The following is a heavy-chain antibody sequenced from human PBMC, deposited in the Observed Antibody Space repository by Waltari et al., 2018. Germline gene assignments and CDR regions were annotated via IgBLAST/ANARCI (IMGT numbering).Heavy chain of an antibody. V-gene: IGHV3-48*02. Sequence: EVQLVESGGDLAQPGGSLRLSCAASGFRFSSYSINWVRQAPGKGLEWLSYISITTRNIYYADSVNGRFTISRDNAENSVYLQMNSLRDEDTAVYYCARVGDSGYVSDYWGQGTLVTVSS. J-gene: IGHJ4*02. D-gene: IGHD5-12*01. CDR1: GFRFSSYS. CDR2: ISITTRNI. CDR3: ARVGDSGYVSDY.